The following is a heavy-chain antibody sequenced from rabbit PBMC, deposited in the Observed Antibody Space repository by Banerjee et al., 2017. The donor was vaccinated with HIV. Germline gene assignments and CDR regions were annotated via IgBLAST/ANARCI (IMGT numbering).Heavy chain of an antibody. Sequence: QEQLEESGGGLVQPEGSLTLTCTASGFSFSSSYYMCWVRQAPGKGLEWIACIYTSSSGSTYYASWAKGRFTISKTSSTTVTLQMTSLTAADTATHFCARDTGYGDSDLWGQGTLVTVS. J-gene: IGHJ6*01. CDR1: GFSFSSSYY. CDR3: ARDTGYGDSDL. CDR2: IYTSSSGST. V-gene: IGHV1S45*01. D-gene: IGHD2-1*01.